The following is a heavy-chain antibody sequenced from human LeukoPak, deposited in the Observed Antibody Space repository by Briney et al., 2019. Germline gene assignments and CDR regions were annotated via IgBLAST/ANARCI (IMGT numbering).Heavy chain of an antibody. Sequence: GGSLRLSCAASGFTFSSYSMNWVRQAPGKGLEWVSSISSSSSYIYYADSVKGRSTISRDNAKNSLYLQMNSLRAEDTAAYYCARDGHYDSSGYTPFDYWGQGTLVTVSS. V-gene: IGHV3-21*01. CDR2: ISSSSSYI. J-gene: IGHJ4*02. D-gene: IGHD3-22*01. CDR3: ARDGHYDSSGYTPFDY. CDR1: GFTFSSYS.